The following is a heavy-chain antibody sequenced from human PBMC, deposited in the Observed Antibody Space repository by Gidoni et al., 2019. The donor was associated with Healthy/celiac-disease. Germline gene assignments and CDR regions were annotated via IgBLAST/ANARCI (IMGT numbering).Heavy chain of an antibody. D-gene: IGHD3-22*01. CDR1: GYTFTSYY. CDR3: ARDPFYYYDSGGGYYYGMDV. Sequence: QVQLVQSGAEVKKPGASVKVSCKASGYTFTSYYMHWVRQAPGQGLEWMGIINPSGGSTSYAQKFQGRVTMTRDTSTSTVYMELSSLRSEDTAVHYCARDPFYYYDSGGGYYYGMDVWGQGTTVTVSS. CDR2: INPSGGST. V-gene: IGHV1-46*01. J-gene: IGHJ6*02.